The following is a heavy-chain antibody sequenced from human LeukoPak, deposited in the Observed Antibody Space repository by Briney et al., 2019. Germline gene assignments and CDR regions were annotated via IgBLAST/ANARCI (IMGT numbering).Heavy chain of an antibody. V-gene: IGHV4-39*01. J-gene: IGHJ5*02. D-gene: IGHD6-13*01. CDR1: GGSISSSSYY. CDR2: IYYSGST. Sequence: SETLSLTCTVSGGSISSSSYYWGWIRQPPGKGLERIGSIYYSGSTYYNPSLKSRVTISVDTSKNQFSLKLSSVTAADTAVYYCARQRLSSWYGDWFDPWGQGTLVTVSS. CDR3: ARQRLSSWYGDWFDP.